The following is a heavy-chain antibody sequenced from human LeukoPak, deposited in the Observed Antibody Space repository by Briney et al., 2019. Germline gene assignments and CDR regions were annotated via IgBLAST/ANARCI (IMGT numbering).Heavy chain of an antibody. CDR1: GGSISSGGYY. J-gene: IGHJ4*02. D-gene: IGHD4-17*01. V-gene: IGHV4-31*03. CDR2: IYYSGST. Sequence: TLSLTCTVSGGSISSGGYYWSWIRQHPGKGLEWIGYIYYSGSTYYNPSLKSRVTISVDTSKNQFSLKLSSVTAADTAVYYCARDHYGDLSFDYWGQGTLVTVSS. CDR3: ARDHYGDLSFDY.